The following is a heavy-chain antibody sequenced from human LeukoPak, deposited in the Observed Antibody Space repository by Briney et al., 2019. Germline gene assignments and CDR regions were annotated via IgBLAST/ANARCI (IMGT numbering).Heavy chain of an antibody. D-gene: IGHD2-2*01. CDR1: GYTFTSYG. CDR2: ISAYNGNT. CDR3: ARAGTLGYCSSTSCYGPFDY. Sequence: GASVKVSCKASGYTFTSYGLSWVRQAPGQGLEWMGWISAYNGNTNYAQKLQGRVTMTTDTSTSTAYMELRSLRSDDTAVYYCARAGTLGYCSSTSCYGPFDYWGQGTLVTVSS. V-gene: IGHV1-18*01. J-gene: IGHJ4*02.